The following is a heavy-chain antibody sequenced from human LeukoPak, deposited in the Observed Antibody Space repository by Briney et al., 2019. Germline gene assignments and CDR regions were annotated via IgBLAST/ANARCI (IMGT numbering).Heavy chain of an antibody. J-gene: IGHJ4*02. CDR1: GFTVGNNY. CDR2: MYSRGSS. V-gene: IGHV3-66*02. Sequence: GSLRLSCTVSGFTVGNNYMSWVRQAPGKGLEWVALMYSRGSSRYADSVRGRFTISRDSSKNTVYLQMNSLTAEDTAVYYCARGQIVGVQGDFWGQGTLVTVSS. CDR3: ARGQIVGVQGDF. D-gene: IGHD1-26*01.